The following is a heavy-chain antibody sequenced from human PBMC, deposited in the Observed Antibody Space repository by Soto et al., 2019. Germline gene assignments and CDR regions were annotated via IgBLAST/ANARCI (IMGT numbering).Heavy chain of an antibody. CDR3: AKDLVGWKYGDYFRRGEYYYYYYMDV. CDR1: GFTFSSYA. Sequence: GGSLRLSCAASGFTFSSYAMSWVRQAPGKGLEWVSAISGSGGSTYYADSVKGRFTISRDNSKNTLYLQMNSLRAEDTAVYYCAKDLVGWKYGDYFRRGEYYYYYYMDVWGKGTTVTVSS. J-gene: IGHJ6*03. D-gene: IGHD4-17*01. V-gene: IGHV3-23*01. CDR2: ISGSGGST.